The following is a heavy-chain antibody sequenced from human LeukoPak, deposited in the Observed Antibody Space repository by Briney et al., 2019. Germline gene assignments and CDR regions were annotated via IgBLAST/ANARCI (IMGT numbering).Heavy chain of an antibody. CDR1: GFTFSNFA. D-gene: IGHD2-21*02. Sequence: QPGGSLRLSCAASGFTFSNFAMTWVRQAPGRGLEWVSTISADVGTTNYADSMKGRFTISRDNSKNTLYLQMTSLRGEDTAMYYCAREGTARDAFDIWGQGTMVTVSS. V-gene: IGHV3-23*01. J-gene: IGHJ3*02. CDR3: AREGTARDAFDI. CDR2: ISADVGTT.